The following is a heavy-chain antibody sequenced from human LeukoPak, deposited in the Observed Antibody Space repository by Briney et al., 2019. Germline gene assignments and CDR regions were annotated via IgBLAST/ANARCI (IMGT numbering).Heavy chain of an antibody. CDR2: INPNSGGT. J-gene: IGHJ6*03. D-gene: IGHD2-2*02. Sequence: GASVKVSCKASGYTFTGYHIHWVRQAPGQGLEWMGWINPNSGGTNYAQKFQGRVTMTRDTSINTAYMELSSLRSDDTAVYYCARPNRRAVPAAIVYFMDVWGKGTTVTVSS. CDR1: GYTFTGYH. V-gene: IGHV1-2*02. CDR3: ARPNRRAVPAAIVYFMDV.